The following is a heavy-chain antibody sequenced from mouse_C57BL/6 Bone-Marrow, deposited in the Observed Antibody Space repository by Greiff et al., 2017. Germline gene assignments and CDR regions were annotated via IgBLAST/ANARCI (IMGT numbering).Heavy chain of an antibody. CDR1: GYSITSGYY. CDR2: ISYDGSN. Sequence: DVKLQESGPGLVKPSQSLSLTCSVTGYSITSGYYWNWIRQFPGNKLEWMGYISYDGSNNYNPSLKNRISITRDTSKNQFFLKLNSVTTEDTATYYCARYDYDGVAYWGQGTLVTVSA. D-gene: IGHD2-4*01. CDR3: ARYDYDGVAY. J-gene: IGHJ3*01. V-gene: IGHV3-6*01.